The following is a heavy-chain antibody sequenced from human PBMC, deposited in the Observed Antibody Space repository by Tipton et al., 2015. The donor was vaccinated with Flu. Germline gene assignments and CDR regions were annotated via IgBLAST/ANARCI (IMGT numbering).Heavy chain of an antibody. CDR3: ARLVSLVVDLYYGMDV. Sequence: QVQLVQSGAEVKKPGSSVKVSCKASGGTFSSYAISWVRQAPGQGLEWMGGIIPIFGTANYAQKFQGRVTITADESTSTAYMELSSLRSEDTAVYYCARLVSLVVDLYYGMDVWGQGTTVTVSS. CDR1: GGTFSSYA. CDR2: IIPIFGTA. D-gene: IGHD2-15*01. V-gene: IGHV1-69*01. J-gene: IGHJ6*02.